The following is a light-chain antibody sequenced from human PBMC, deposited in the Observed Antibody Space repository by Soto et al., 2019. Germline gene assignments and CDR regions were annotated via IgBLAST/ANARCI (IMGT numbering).Light chain of an antibody. CDR2: DAS. Sequence: DIPMTPSPSTLSASAGDRVTITCRASQTISNRLAWYQQQSGRAPKVLIYDASSLESGVPSRFSGSGSGTEFTVTISSLQPDDFATYYCQQYNSYPWTFGQGTKVEIK. J-gene: IGKJ1*01. CDR1: QTISNR. V-gene: IGKV1-5*01. CDR3: QQYNSYPWT.